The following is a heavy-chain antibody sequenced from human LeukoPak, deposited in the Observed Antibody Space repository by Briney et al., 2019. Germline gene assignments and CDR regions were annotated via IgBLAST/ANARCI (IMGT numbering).Heavy chain of an antibody. CDR3: ARGQPYYDFWSGYYRAYTLDY. V-gene: IGHV4-59*01. D-gene: IGHD3-3*01. Sequence: SETLSLTCTVSGGPISSYYWSWIRQPPGKGLEWIGYIYYSGSTNYNPSLKSRVTISVDTSKNQFSLKLSSVTAADTAVYYCARGQPYYDFWSGYYRAYTLDYWGQGTLVTVSS. J-gene: IGHJ4*02. CDR1: GGPISSYY. CDR2: IYYSGST.